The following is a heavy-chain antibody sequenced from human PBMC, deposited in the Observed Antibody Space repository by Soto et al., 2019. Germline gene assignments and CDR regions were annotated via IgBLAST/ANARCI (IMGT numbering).Heavy chain of an antibody. CDR2: ISYDGSNK. V-gene: IGHV3-30*18. CDR3: AKGESLRYFDWLRSYYYGMDV. J-gene: IGHJ6*02. Sequence: PGGSLRLSCAAAGCTFSSYGMHWVRQAPGKGLEWVAVISYDGSNKYYADSVKGRFTISRDNSKNTLYLQMNSLRAEDTAVYYRAKGESLRYFDWLRSYYYGMDVWGQGTTVTVSS. D-gene: IGHD3-9*01. CDR1: GCTFSSYG.